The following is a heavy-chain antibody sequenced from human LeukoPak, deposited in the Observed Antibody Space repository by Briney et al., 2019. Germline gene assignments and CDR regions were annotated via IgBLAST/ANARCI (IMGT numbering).Heavy chain of an antibody. CDR1: GYSFTSYW. J-gene: IGHJ4*01. CDR2: IYPGDSDA. V-gene: IGHV5-51*01. D-gene: IGHD1-26*01. Sequence: GESLKISCKGSGYSFTSYWIGWVRQMPGKGLEWMGIIYPGDSDARYSPSFQGQVTISADKSISTAYLQWSSLKASDTAMYYCARRRDLYSGSYYPFDYWGXGTLVTVSX. CDR3: ARRRDLYSGSYYPFDY.